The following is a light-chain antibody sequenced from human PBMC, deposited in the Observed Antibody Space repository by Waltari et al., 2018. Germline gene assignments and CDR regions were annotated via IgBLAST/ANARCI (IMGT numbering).Light chain of an antibody. CDR3: QQGHSFPYT. CDR2: AAF. CDR1: QGISTW. V-gene: IGKV1-12*01. J-gene: IGKJ2*01. Sequence: IQMTQSPSSVTASVGDTVTITCRASQGISTWLAWYQQKPGKAPKHLMSAAFNLQSGVPSRFSGSKSEASFTLTINTLQPEDFAVYFCQQGHSFPYTFGQGTKLEMK.